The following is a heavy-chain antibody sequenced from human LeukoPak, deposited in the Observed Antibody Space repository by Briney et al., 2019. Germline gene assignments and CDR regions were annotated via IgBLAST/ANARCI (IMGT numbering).Heavy chain of an antibody. CDR1: GFTFSRYW. D-gene: IGHD4/OR15-4a*01. Sequence: PGGSLRLSCEASGFTFSRYWMHWVRQAPGKGLVWVSRIKSDGKTNYADSVQGRFIISRDNSKNTVYLQMNSLRVEDTAVYYCANEEVPNDYWGQGTLVTVSS. CDR2: IKSDGKT. J-gene: IGHJ4*02. V-gene: IGHV3-74*01. CDR3: ANEEVPNDY.